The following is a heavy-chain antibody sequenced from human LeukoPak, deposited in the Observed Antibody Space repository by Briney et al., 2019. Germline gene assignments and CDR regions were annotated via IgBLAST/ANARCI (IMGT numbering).Heavy chain of an antibody. Sequence: PSETLSLTCAVYGGSFSGYYWSWIRQPPGKGLEWIGEINHSGSTNYNPSLKSRVTISVDTSKNQFSLKLSSVTAADTAVYYCARGGSRTNIVVVVAATISFDYWGQGILVTVSS. CDR2: INHSGST. V-gene: IGHV4-34*01. J-gene: IGHJ4*02. CDR1: GGSFSGYY. D-gene: IGHD2-15*01. CDR3: ARGGSRTNIVVVVAATISFDY.